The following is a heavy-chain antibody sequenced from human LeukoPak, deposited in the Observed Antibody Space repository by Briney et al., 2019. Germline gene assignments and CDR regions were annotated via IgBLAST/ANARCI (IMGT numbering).Heavy chain of an antibody. CDR1: GFTFDDYG. CDR2: INWNGGST. J-gene: IGHJ6*03. Sequence: GGSLRLSCAASGFTFDDYGMSWVRQAPGKGLEWVSGINWNGGSTGYADSEKGRFTISRDNAKNSLYLQMNSLRAEDTALYYCARVGVLGYMDVWGKGTTVTVSS. CDR3: ARVGVLGYMDV. D-gene: IGHD7-27*01. V-gene: IGHV3-20*04.